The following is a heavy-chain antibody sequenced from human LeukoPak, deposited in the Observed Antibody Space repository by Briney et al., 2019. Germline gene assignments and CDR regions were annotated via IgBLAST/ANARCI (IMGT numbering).Heavy chain of an antibody. Sequence: GGSLRLSCAASGFTLSSCWMSWVSQAPGKGLEWVANIQQEGSERYYVDSLKGRFPVSRDNAKNSLYLQMNSLRAEDTAVYYCARGGESYYGPGSHDYWGQGTLVTVSS. J-gene: IGHJ4*02. D-gene: IGHD3-10*01. V-gene: IGHV3-7*01. CDR2: IQQEGSER. CDR3: ARGGESYYGPGSHDY. CDR1: GFTLSSCW.